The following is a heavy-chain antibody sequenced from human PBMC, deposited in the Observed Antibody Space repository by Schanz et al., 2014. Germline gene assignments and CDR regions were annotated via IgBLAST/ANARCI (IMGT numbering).Heavy chain of an antibody. Sequence: VQLVESGGGVVQPGGSLRLSCAASGFSFSSYGMHWVRQAPGKGLEWVAFIWHDGRIKYYADSVKGRFTISRDNSKNTLYLQVNSLRGEDTAVYYCAKVREWWPYYFDYWGQGTLVTVSS. CDR1: GFSFSSYG. CDR2: IWHDGRIK. CDR3: AKVREWWPYYFDY. J-gene: IGHJ4*02. V-gene: IGHV3-30*02. D-gene: IGHD2-15*01.